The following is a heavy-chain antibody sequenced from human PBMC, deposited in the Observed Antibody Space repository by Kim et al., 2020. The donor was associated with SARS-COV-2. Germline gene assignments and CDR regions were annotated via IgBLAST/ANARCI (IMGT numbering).Heavy chain of an antibody. CDR3: ARAPVVTTYDAFDI. V-gene: IGHV4-34*01. D-gene: IGHD2-21*02. Sequence: NPSLKSRVTISVDTSKNQFSLKLSSVTAADTAVYYCARAPVVTTYDAFDIWGQGTMVTVSS. J-gene: IGHJ3*02.